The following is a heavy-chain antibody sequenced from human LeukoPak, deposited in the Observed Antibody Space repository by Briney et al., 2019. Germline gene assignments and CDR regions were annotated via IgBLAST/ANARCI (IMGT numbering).Heavy chain of an antibody. Sequence: GGSLRLSWAASGFTFSSYARSWVRQAPGKGLEGVSAIRCSGGSTYYADSVKGRVTISRDNAKNTLYLQMNSPRAEGTAAYYCAQSVSSSWYRPPFDPWGQGTLVTVSS. J-gene: IGHJ5*02. D-gene: IGHD6-13*01. CDR2: IRCSGGST. CDR1: GFTFSSYA. CDR3: AQSVSSSWYRPPFDP. V-gene: IGHV3-23*01.